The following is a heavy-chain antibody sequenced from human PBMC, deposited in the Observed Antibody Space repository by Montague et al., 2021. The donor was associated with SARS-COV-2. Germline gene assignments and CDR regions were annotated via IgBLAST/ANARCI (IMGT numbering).Heavy chain of an antibody. CDR3: AHRRNIVGNGGFDY. J-gene: IGHJ4*02. CDR2: IYWDDDE. Sequence: PALVKPTQTLTLTCTFSGFSLSTTGVGVGWICQPPGKALEWLALIYWDDDERYSPSLKSRLTITKDTSKNRVVLTMTNVDPVDTATYYCAHRRNIVGNGGFDYWGQGTLVTVSS. CDR1: GFSLSTTGVG. D-gene: IGHD2-21*01. V-gene: IGHV2-5*02.